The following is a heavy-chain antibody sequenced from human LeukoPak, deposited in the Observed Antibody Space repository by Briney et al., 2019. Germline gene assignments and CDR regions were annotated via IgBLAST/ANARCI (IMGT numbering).Heavy chain of an antibody. Sequence: GGSLRLSCAASGFTFSSYWMHWVRQAPGKGLVWVSRINSDGSSTSYADSVKGRFTISRDNAKNTLYLQMNSLRAEDTAVYYCARESWSSSWPYYYYYYMDVWGKGTRSPSP. V-gene: IGHV3-74*01. CDR3: ARESWSSSWPYYYYYYMDV. CDR1: GFTFSSYW. D-gene: IGHD6-13*01. J-gene: IGHJ6*03. CDR2: INSDGSST.